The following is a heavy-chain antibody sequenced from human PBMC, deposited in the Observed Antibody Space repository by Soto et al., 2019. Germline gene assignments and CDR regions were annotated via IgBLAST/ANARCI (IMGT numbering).Heavy chain of an antibody. V-gene: IGHV1-2*02. Sequence: QVQLVQSGADLKKPGASVKVSCKTSGYTFSGHFLQWVRQAPGAGPEWMGWINPNTGNTKYGQKFEGRVTMTRDMSSSTAYMELTRLTVDDPAVYFCARAGAYCSGGSCSFAHWGQGSLVTVSS. CDR3: ARAGAYCSGGSCSFAH. CDR1: GYTFSGHF. J-gene: IGHJ5*02. D-gene: IGHD2-15*01. CDR2: INPNTGNT.